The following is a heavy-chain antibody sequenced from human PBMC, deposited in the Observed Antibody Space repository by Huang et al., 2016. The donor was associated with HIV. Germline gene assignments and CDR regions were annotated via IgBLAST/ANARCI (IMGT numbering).Heavy chain of an antibody. Sequence: QLQLQESGPGLVKPSETLSLTCTVSGSSISSRYYWGWIRQPPGKGLEWIGNIYYSGNISYNPSLKSRVTISVDTSKNHSSLKGDSVTAADTAVYYCARPLTGTTALGYWGQGTLVTVSS. J-gene: IGHJ4*02. D-gene: IGHD1-20*01. CDR3: ARPLTGTTALGY. V-gene: IGHV4-39*01. CDR1: GSSISSRYY. CDR2: IYYSGNI.